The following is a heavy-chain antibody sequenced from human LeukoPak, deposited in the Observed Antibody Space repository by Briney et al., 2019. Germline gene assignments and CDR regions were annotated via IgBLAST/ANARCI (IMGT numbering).Heavy chain of an antibody. J-gene: IGHJ6*03. CDR1: GGSFSGYY. CDR3: ASGTGGRRNYYYYMDV. D-gene: IGHD2-15*01. CDR2: INHSGST. Sequence: SETLSLTCAVYGGSFSGYYWSWIRQPPGKGLEWIGGINHSGSTNYNPSLKSRVTISVDTSKNQFSLKLSSVTAADTAVYYCASGTGGRRNYYYYMDVWGKGTTVTVSS. V-gene: IGHV4-34*01.